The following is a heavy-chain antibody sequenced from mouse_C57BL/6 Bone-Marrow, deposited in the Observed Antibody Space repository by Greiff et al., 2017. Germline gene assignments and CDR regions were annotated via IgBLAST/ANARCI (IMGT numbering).Heavy chain of an antibody. CDR2: IDPSDSYT. J-gene: IGHJ1*03. CDR1: GYTFTSYW. D-gene: IGHD1-1*01. Sequence: VQLQQPGAELVKPGASVKLSCKASGYTFTSYWMQWVKQRPGQGLEWIGEIDPSDSYTNYNQNFKGKATLTVDTSSSTAYMQLSSLTSEDSAVYYCAIQYGSSSYWYFDVWGTGTTVTVSS. V-gene: IGHV1-50*01. CDR3: AIQYGSSSYWYFDV.